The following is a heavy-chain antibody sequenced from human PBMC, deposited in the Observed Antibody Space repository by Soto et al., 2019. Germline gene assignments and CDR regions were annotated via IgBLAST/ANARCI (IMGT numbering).Heavy chain of an antibody. Sequence: GGALRLPCAGSGFTFSSYSMNLGRQAPGKGLEWVSYISSSSSTIYYADSVKGRFTISRDDAKNSLYLQMNSLRDEDTAVYYCARDGIGGTTFRGYLDYWGQGNLVTVSS. V-gene: IGHV3-48*02. J-gene: IGHJ4*02. CDR3: ARDGIGGTTFRGYLDY. CDR2: ISSSSSTI. D-gene: IGHD2-15*01. CDR1: GFTFSSYS.